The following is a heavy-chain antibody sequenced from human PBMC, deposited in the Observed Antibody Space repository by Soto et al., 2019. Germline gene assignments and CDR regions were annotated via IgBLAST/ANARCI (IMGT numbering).Heavy chain of an antibody. CDR3: AKGSRGAYYYCMDV. Sequence: GGSLRLSCAASGFTFSSSAMNWVRQAPGKGLEWVSSISNSGGTTSYADSVKGRFTISRDNSKNTLYLQMNSPRAEDTAVYYCAKGSRGAYYYCMDVWGKGTTVTVSS. CDR2: ISNSGGTT. J-gene: IGHJ6*03. CDR1: GFTFSSSA. V-gene: IGHV3-23*01.